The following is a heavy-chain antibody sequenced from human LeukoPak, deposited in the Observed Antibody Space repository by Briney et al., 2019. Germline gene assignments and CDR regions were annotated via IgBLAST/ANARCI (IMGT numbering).Heavy chain of an antibody. CDR3: ARGGDDFWSGPNAFDI. Sequence: SETLSLTCAVYGGSFSGYYWSWIRQPPGKGLEWIGEINHSGSTDYNPSLKSRVTISVDTSKNQFSLKLSSVTAADTAVYYCARGGDDFWSGPNAFDIWGQGTMVTVSS. V-gene: IGHV4-34*01. CDR2: INHSGST. J-gene: IGHJ3*02. CDR1: GGSFSGYY. D-gene: IGHD3-3*01.